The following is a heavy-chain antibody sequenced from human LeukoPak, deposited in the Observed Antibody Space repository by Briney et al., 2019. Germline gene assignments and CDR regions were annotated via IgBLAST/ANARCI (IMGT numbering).Heavy chain of an antibody. V-gene: IGHV3-73*01. CDR3: TSNPPYCGGDCYLLVY. CDR2: IRSKANSYAT. Sequence: GGSLRLSCAASGFTFSGSAMHWVRQASGKGLEWVGRIRSKANSYATAYAASVKGRFTISRDDSKSIAYLQMNSLKTEDTAVYYCTSNPPYCGGDCYLLVYWGQGTLVTVSS. D-gene: IGHD2-21*01. CDR1: GFTFSGSA. J-gene: IGHJ4*02.